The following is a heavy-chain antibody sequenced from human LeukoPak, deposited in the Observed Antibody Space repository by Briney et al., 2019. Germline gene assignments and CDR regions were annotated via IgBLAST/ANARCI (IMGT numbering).Heavy chain of an antibody. Sequence: GGSLRLSCAASRFTFSSYSMNWVRQAPGKGLEWVSSISNSSSYIYYADSVKGRFTISRDNAKNSLYLQMNSLRAEDTAVYYCARVGTAMVEEEAYDAFDIWGQGTMVTVSS. J-gene: IGHJ3*02. CDR1: RFTFSSYS. CDR3: ARVGTAMVEEEAYDAFDI. CDR2: ISNSSSYI. V-gene: IGHV3-21*01. D-gene: IGHD5-18*01.